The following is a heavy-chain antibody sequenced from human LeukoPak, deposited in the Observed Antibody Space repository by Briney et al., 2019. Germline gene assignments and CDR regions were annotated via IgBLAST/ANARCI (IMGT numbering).Heavy chain of an antibody. D-gene: IGHD3-16*02. Sequence: PGGSLRLSCAASGFSFSTYWMSWVRQAPGKGLEWVANIKEDGSEQYYVDSVRGQFTISRDNAKNSLYLQVNSLRSEDTAVYYCARQGNYDYVWGSYRRVDFDHWGQGTLVTVSS. CDR3: ARQGNYDYVWGSYRRVDFDH. V-gene: IGHV3-7*01. CDR1: GFSFSTYW. CDR2: IKEDGSEQ. J-gene: IGHJ4*02.